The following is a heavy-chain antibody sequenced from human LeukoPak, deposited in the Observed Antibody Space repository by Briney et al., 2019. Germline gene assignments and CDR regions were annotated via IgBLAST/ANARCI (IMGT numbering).Heavy chain of an antibody. Sequence: SETLSLTCAVYGGSFSGYYWSWIRQPPGKGLEWIGEINHSGSTNYNPSLKSRVTISVDTSKNQFSLKLSSVTAADTAVYYCARDISVVRADWFDPWGQGTLVTVSS. CDR2: INHSGST. D-gene: IGHD2-21*01. J-gene: IGHJ5*02. CDR3: ARDISVVRADWFDP. V-gene: IGHV4-34*01. CDR1: GGSFSGYY.